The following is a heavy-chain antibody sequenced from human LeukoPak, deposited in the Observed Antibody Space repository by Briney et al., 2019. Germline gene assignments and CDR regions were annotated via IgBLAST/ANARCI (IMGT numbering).Heavy chain of an antibody. CDR1: GFTFDNYA. Sequence: GGSLRLSCAASGFTFDNYAMSWVRQAPGKGLEWVSAISGSGGSTYYADSVKGRFTISRDNSKNTLYLQMNSLRAEDTAVYYCAKGGDYVWGYFDYWGQGTLVTVSS. CDR2: ISGSGGST. D-gene: IGHD3-16*01. J-gene: IGHJ4*02. V-gene: IGHV3-23*01. CDR3: AKGGDYVWGYFDY.